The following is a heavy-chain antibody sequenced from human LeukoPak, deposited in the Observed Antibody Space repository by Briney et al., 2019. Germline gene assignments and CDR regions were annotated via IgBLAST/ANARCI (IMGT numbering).Heavy chain of an antibody. J-gene: IGHJ4*02. D-gene: IGHD6-19*01. CDR2: INSDGSST. CDR1: GFTFSSYW. CDR3: ARSRWLDAFDY. V-gene: IGHV3-74*01. Sequence: GGSLRLSCAASGFTFSSYWMHWVRQAPGKGLVWVSRINSDGSSTNYADSVKGRFTISRDNAKNTLYLQMNSLRADDTAVYYCARSRWLDAFDYWGQGTLVTVSS.